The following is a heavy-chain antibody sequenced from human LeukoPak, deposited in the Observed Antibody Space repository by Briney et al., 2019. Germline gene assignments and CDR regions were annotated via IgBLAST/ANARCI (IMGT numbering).Heavy chain of an antibody. Sequence: TGGSLRLSCAASGFTFISYWMTWVRQAPGKGLEWVAQISQDGTESYSVDSVRGRFTISTDNAKNSVYLQMNSLRPEDTAVYYCARDSTGTVFDLRGQGTLVTVSS. J-gene: IGHJ4*02. CDR1: GFTFISYW. CDR2: ISQDGTES. CDR3: ARDSTGTVFDL. D-gene: IGHD1-1*01. V-gene: IGHV3-7*04.